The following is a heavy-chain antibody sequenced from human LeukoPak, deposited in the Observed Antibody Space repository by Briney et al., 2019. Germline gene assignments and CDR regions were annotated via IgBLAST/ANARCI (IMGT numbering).Heavy chain of an antibody. J-gene: IGHJ4*02. V-gene: IGHV4-59*09. D-gene: IGHD7-27*01. CDR2: ITHSGGT. CDR3: ARGRISNWGFEGTLFDA. Sequence: GXITHSGGTYLDSSLGGGVTISVDTSKNQFSLRLTSMTAADTAVYFCARGRISNWGFEGTLFDAWGQGVLVTVSS.